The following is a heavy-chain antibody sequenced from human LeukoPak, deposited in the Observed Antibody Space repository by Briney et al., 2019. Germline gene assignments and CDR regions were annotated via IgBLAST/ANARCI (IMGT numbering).Heavy chain of an antibody. CDR2: IYYSGST. V-gene: IGHV4-31*03. J-gene: IGHJ5*02. D-gene: IGHD4-11*01. CDR1: GGSISSGGYY. CDR3: ARDLYSEGHNWFDP. Sequence: SETLSLTCTVSGGSISSGGYYWSWIRQHPGKGLEWIGYIYYSGSTYYNPSLKSRVTISVDTSKNQFSLKLSSVTAADTAVYYCARDLYSEGHNWFDPWGQGTLVTVSS.